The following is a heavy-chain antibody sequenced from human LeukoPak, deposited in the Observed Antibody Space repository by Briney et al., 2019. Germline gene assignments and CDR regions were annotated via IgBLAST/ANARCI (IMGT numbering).Heavy chain of an antibody. Sequence: SETLSLTCAVSGGSISSYYWSWIRQPPGKGLEWIGYIYYSGSTNYNPSLKSRVTISVDTSKNQFSLKLSSVTAADTAAYYCARAYIWFGELSLHNWFDPRGQGTLVTVSS. D-gene: IGHD3-10*01. CDR2: IYYSGST. V-gene: IGHV4-59*01. CDR1: GGSISSYY. CDR3: ARAYIWFGELSLHNWFDP. J-gene: IGHJ5*02.